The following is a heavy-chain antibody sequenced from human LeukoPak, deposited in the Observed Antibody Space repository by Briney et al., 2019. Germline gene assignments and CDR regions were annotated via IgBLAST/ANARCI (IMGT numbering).Heavy chain of an antibody. CDR1: GGTFSSYA. V-gene: IGHV1-69*13. Sequence: ASVKVSCKASGGTFSSYAISWVRQAPGRGLEWMGGIIPIFGTANYAQKFQGRVTITADESTSTAYMELSSLRSEDTAVYYCARAGDTAMVPSYYYYGMDVWGQGTTVTVSS. J-gene: IGHJ6*02. CDR3: ARAGDTAMVPSYYYYGMDV. CDR2: IIPIFGTA. D-gene: IGHD5-18*01.